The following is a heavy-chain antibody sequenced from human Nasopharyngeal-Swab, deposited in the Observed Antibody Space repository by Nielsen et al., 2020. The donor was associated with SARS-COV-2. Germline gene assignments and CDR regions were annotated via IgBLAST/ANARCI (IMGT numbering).Heavy chain of an antibody. V-gene: IGHV4-39*01. Sequence: ESLKISCTVSGGSISSSSYYWGWIRQPPGKRLEWIGSIYYSGSTYYNPSLKSRVTISVDTSKNQFSLKLSSVTAADTAVYYCARHRRGGIVATPWYFDLWGRGTLVTVSS. J-gene: IGHJ2*01. D-gene: IGHD5-12*01. CDR1: GGSISSSSYY. CDR2: IYYSGST. CDR3: ARHRRGGIVATPWYFDL.